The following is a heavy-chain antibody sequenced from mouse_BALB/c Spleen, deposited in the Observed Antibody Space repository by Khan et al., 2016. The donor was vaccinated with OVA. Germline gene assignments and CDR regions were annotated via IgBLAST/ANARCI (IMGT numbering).Heavy chain of an antibody. CDR3: TNGNYGWFAY. CDR1: GFTFSSFV. J-gene: IGHJ3*01. D-gene: IGHD2-1*01. Sequence: EVELVESGGGLVEPGGSLKLSCAASGFTFSSFVMSWVRQTPEKRLEWVATISSAATYTYYPDSVKGRFTISRDNAKNTLYLQLNSLMSDDTSIYYCTNGNYGWFAYWGQGTLVPVST. CDR2: ISSAATYT. V-gene: IGHV5-9-1*01.